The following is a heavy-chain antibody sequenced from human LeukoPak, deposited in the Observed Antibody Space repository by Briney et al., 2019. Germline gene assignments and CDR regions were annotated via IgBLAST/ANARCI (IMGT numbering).Heavy chain of an antibody. V-gene: IGHV3-48*03. J-gene: IGHJ4*02. D-gene: IGHD6-19*01. Sequence: GGSLRLSCAASGFTFSSYEMNWVRQAPGKGLEWVSFISSSGVLIYYADSVKGRFTISRDNAKNSLYLQMDSLRVEDTAVYYCARVSGSGWHFDYWGQGSLVTVSS. CDR1: GFTFSSYE. CDR2: ISSSGVLI. CDR3: ARVSGSGWHFDY.